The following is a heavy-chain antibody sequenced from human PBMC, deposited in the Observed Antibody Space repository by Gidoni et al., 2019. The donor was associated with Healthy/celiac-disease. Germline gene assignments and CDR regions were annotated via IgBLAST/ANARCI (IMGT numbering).Heavy chain of an antibody. V-gene: IGHV3-30*04. CDR3: AREAPDYGDYYFDY. J-gene: IGHJ4*02. Sequence: QVKLVASGGGVVQPGRSLRLSCAASGFTFSNYDMHWVRQAPGKGLEWVAVPSYDGSNKYYADSVKGRFTIFRDNSKNTLYLQMNSLRAEDTAVYYCAREAPDYGDYYFDYWGQGTLVTVSS. CDR1: GFTFSNYD. D-gene: IGHD4-17*01. CDR2: PSYDGSNK.